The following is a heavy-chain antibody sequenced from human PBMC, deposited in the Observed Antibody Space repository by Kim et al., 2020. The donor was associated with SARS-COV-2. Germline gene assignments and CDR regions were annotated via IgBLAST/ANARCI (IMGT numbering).Heavy chain of an antibody. CDR3: ARDTRAVVAATLGGYYYYGMDV. J-gene: IGHJ6*02. CDR2: IYHSGST. D-gene: IGHD2-15*01. CDR1: GGSISSSNW. V-gene: IGHV4-4*02. Sequence: SETLSLTCAVSGGSISSSNWWSWVRQPPGKGLEWIGEIYHSGSTNYNPSLKSRVTISVDKSKNQFSLKLSSVTAADTAVYYCARDTRAVVAATLGGYYYYGMDVWGQGTTVTVSS.